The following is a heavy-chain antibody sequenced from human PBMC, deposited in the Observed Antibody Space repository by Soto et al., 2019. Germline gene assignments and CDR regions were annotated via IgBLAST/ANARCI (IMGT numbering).Heavy chain of an antibody. CDR1: VFTFISYA. Sequence: GGSLRLSCSDSVFTFISYAMHWGRQAPGKGLEYVSAISSNGGSTYYADSVKGRFTISRDSSKNTLYLQMSSLRAEDTAVYYCVKDGGGYDYYYGMDVWGQGTTVTSP. J-gene: IGHJ6*02. V-gene: IGHV3-64D*06. D-gene: IGHD2-15*01. CDR3: VKDGGGYDYYYGMDV. CDR2: ISSNGGST.